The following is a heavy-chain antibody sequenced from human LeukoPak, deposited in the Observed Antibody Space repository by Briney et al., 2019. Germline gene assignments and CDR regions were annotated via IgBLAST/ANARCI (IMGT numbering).Heavy chain of an antibody. Sequence: GGSLRLSCAASGFTFINAWTAWVRQAPGKGLEWVGRIKAKAHGGTIEYAAPVKGRFTISRDDSKNTLYLQMNSLKTEDTAVYYCTTDGVGVEGATYDNWGQGTLVSVSS. CDR3: TTDGVGVEGATYDN. CDR2: IKAKAHGGTI. V-gene: IGHV3-15*01. D-gene: IGHD1-26*01. CDR1: GFTFINAW. J-gene: IGHJ4*02.